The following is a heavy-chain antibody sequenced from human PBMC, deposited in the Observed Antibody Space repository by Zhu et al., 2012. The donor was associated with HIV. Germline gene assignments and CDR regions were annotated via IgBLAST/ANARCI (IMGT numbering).Heavy chain of an antibody. CDR3: ARLRDTSGYYYPFDY. D-gene: IGHD3-22*01. V-gene: IGHV4-59*11. CDR1: GGSTSSHY. CDR2: VYYTGTT. J-gene: IGHJ4*02. Sequence: QVQLQESGPGLVKPSETLSLTCSVSGGSTSSHYWSWIRQPPGKGLEWIGYVYYTGTTNYNPSLKSRVTISLDMSKNQFSLKLTSVTAAYTAVYYCARLRDTSGYYYPFDYWGQGTLVTVSS.